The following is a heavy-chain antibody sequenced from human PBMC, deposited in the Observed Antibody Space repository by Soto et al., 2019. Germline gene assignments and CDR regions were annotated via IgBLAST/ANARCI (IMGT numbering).Heavy chain of an antibody. CDR2: ISSSSTI. CDR3: ARVGNYGDDRGTYYYYYYMDV. Sequence: PGGSLRLSCAASGFTFSSYSMNWVRQAPGKGLEWVSSISSSSTIYYADSVKGRFTISRDNAKNSLYLQMNSLRAEDTAVYYCARVGNYGDDRGTYYYYYYMDVWGKGTTVTVSS. CDR1: GFTFSSYS. D-gene: IGHD4-17*01. V-gene: IGHV3-48*01. J-gene: IGHJ6*03.